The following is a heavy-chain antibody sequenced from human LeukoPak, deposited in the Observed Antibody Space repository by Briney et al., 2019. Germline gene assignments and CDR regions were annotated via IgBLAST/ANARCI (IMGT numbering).Heavy chain of an antibody. CDR3: ARGRPNRYSGYDRPYYFDY. CDR1: GGTFSSYA. J-gene: IGHJ4*02. Sequence: SVKVSCKASGGTFSSYAISWVRQAPGQGLEWMEGIIPIFGTANYAQKFQGRVTITADKSTSTAYMELSSLRSEDTAVYYCARGRPNRYSGYDRPYYFDYWGQGTLVTVSS. V-gene: IGHV1-69*06. D-gene: IGHD5-12*01. CDR2: IIPIFGTA.